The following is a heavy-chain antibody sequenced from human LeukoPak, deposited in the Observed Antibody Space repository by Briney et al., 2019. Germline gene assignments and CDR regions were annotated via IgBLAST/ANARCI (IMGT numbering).Heavy chain of an antibody. CDR3: ARGLSPIDY. D-gene: IGHD3-16*02. Sequence: TSETLSLTCSVSGYSISSGYYWGWVRQPPGKGLEWIVSIYHSGTTYYNPSLKSRVTISVDTSKNQFSLKLSSVTAADTAVYYCARGLSPIDYWGQGTLVTVSS. J-gene: IGHJ4*02. CDR1: GYSISSGYY. V-gene: IGHV4-38-2*02. CDR2: IYHSGTT.